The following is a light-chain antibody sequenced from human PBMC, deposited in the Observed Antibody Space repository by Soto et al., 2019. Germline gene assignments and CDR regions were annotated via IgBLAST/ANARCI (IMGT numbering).Light chain of an antibody. V-gene: IGLV7-46*01. Sequence: QAVVTQEHSLTVSPGGTATLTCASRTRALSTGHYPYGLQQKPVRTPRPLIHDTTNRHSWTPARFPGSLLGGKADLTLPGAQPEDEADYYSLHHHYGPYVFGTGTKVTGL. CDR3: LHHHYGPYV. CDR1: TRALSTGHY. J-gene: IGLJ1*01. CDR2: DTT.